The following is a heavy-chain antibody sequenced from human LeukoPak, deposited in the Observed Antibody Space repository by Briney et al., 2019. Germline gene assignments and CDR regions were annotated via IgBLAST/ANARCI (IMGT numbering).Heavy chain of an antibody. CDR3: ARDLSIAVAPD. J-gene: IGHJ4*02. Sequence: PGGSLRLSCAASGFTFSSYAMSWVRQAPGKGLEWVSVIYSGGSTYYADSVKGRFTISRDNSKNTLYLQMNSLRAEDTAVYYCARDLSIAVAPDWGQGTLVTVSS. CDR2: IYSGGST. D-gene: IGHD6-19*01. V-gene: IGHV3-53*01. CDR1: GFTFSSYA.